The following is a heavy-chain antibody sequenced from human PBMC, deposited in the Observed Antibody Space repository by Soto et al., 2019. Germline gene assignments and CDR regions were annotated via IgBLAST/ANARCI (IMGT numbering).Heavy chain of an antibody. D-gene: IGHD6-13*01. CDR1: GGTFSSYA. Sequence: SVKVSCKASGGTFSSYAISWVRQAPGQGLEWMGGIIPIFGTANYAQKFQGRVTITADKSTSTAYMELSSLRSEDTAVYYCARGRGIAAAGTTVNYYYGMDFWGQGTTVTVSS. CDR2: IIPIFGTA. J-gene: IGHJ6*02. CDR3: ARGRGIAAAGTTVNYYYGMDF. V-gene: IGHV1-69*06.